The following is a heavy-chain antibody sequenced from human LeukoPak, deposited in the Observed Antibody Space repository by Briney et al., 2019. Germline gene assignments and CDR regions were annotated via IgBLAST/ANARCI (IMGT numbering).Heavy chain of an antibody. D-gene: IGHD1-20*01. J-gene: IGHJ4*02. V-gene: IGHV3-11*04. CDR3: ARPRRGKWNRGLNY. CDR1: GFTLSDYY. Sequence: GGSLRLSCAASGFTLSDYYMSWIRQAPGKGLEWVSYINSSGSTIYYADSVKGLFTISRDNAKNSLYLQMNSLRAEDTAVYYCARPRRGKWNRGLNYWGQGTLVTVSS. CDR2: INSSGSTI.